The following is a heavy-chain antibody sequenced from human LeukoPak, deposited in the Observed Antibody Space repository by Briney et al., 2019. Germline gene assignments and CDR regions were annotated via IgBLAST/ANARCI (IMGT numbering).Heavy chain of an antibody. Sequence: SETLSLTCTVSGGSISSSSYYWGWIRQPPGKGLEWIGSIYYSGSAYYNPSLKSRVTISVDTSKNQFSLKLSSVTAADTAVYYCARLEWLGNPYNWFDPWGQGTLVTVSS. CDR3: ARLEWLGNPYNWFDP. V-gene: IGHV4-39*01. D-gene: IGHD6-19*01. CDR2: IYYSGSA. J-gene: IGHJ5*02. CDR1: GGSISSSSYY.